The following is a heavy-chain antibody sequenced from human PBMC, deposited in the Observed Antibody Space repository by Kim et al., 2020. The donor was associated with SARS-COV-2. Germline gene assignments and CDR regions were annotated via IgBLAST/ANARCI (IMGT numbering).Heavy chain of an antibody. CDR1: GFTFSSYG. V-gene: IGHV3-30*18. CDR2: ISYDGSNK. Sequence: GGSLRLSCAASGFTFSSYGMHWVRQAPGKGLEWVAVISYDGSNKYYADSVKGRFTISRDNSKNTLYLQMNSLRAEDTAVYYCAKDLSSSSWYFDYWGQGTLVTVSS. CDR3: AKDLSSSSWYFDY. D-gene: IGHD6-13*01. J-gene: IGHJ4*02.